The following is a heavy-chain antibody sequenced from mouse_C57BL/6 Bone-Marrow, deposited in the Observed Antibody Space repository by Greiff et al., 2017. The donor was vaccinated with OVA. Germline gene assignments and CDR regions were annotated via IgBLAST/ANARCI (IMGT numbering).Heavy chain of an antibody. Sequence: EVKLVESGPGLAKPSQTLSLTCSVTGYSITSDYWNWIRKFPGNKLEYMGYISYSGSTYYNPSLKSRISITRDTSKNQYYLQLNSVTTEDTATYYCARYSYGNSYYYAMDYWGQGTSVTVSS. CDR1: GYSITSDY. V-gene: IGHV3-8*01. CDR3: ARYSYGNSYYYAMDY. J-gene: IGHJ4*01. D-gene: IGHD2-1*01. CDR2: ISYSGST.